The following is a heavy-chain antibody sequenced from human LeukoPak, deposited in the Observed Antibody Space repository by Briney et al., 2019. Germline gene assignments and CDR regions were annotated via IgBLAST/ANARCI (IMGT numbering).Heavy chain of an antibody. CDR2: IYYSGST. Sequence: SETLSLTCAVSGGSISSNSYYWGWIRQPPGKGLEWIGSIYYSGSTYYNPSLKSRVTISVDTSKNQFSLKLSSVTAADTAVYYCARLGRGWYYGSGSYPHWFDPWGQGTLVTVSS. CDR1: GGSISSNSYY. CDR3: ARLGRGWYYGSGSYPHWFDP. J-gene: IGHJ5*02. V-gene: IGHV4-39*07. D-gene: IGHD3-10*01.